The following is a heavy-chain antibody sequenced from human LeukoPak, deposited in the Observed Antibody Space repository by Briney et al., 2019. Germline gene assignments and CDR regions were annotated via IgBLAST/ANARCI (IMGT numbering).Heavy chain of an antibody. CDR1: GGTFSSYA. Sequence: ASVKVSCKASGGTFSSYAISWVRQAPGQGLEWMGIINPSGGSTSYAQKFQGRVTMTRDTSTSTVYMELSSLRSEDTAVYYCAINLYCSSTSCYYARWEGFDYWGQGTLVTVSS. V-gene: IGHV1-46*01. CDR3: AINLYCSSTSCYYARWEGFDY. CDR2: INPSGGST. D-gene: IGHD2-2*01. J-gene: IGHJ4*02.